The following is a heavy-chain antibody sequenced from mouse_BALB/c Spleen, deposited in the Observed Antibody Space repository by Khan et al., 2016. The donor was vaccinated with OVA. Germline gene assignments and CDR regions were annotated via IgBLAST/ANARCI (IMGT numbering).Heavy chain of an antibody. CDR3: GEGLFLDYFGY. J-gene: IGHJ2*01. V-gene: IGHV5-6-5*01. CDR2: ISSGGFT. D-gene: IGHD6-1*01. Sequence: EVELVESGGGLVKPGGSLKLSCAASGFTFSGYAMSWVRQTPETRLEWVASISSGGFTYYPDSVKGRFTISTDNARNIPYLQQSSLMSNDTAVDYCGEGLFLDYFGYWGQGTTITVSS. CDR1: GFTFSGYA.